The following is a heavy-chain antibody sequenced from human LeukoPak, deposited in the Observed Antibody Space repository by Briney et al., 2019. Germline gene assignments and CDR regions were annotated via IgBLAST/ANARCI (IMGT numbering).Heavy chain of an antibody. CDR3: AKGSHYYDSSGSDY. CDR2: ISGSGGST. Sequence: GGSLRLSCAASGFTFSSYAMSWVRQAPGKGLEWVSAISGSGGSTYYADSVKGRFTISRDNSKNTLYLQMNSLRAEDTAVYYCAKGSHYYDSSGSDYWGQGTLVTVSS. D-gene: IGHD3-22*01. CDR1: GFTFSSYA. V-gene: IGHV3-23*01. J-gene: IGHJ4*02.